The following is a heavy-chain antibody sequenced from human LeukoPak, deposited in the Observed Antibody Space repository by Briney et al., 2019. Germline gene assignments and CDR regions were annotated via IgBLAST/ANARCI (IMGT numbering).Heavy chain of an antibody. D-gene: IGHD3-10*01. Sequence: SETLSLTCAVYGGSFSGYYWSWIRQPAGKGLEWIGRIYTSGSTNYNPSLKSRVTISVDTSKNQFSLKLSSVTAADTAVYYCARERWFGEKDFDYWGQGTLVTVSS. CDR3: ARERWFGEKDFDY. V-gene: IGHV4-4*07. CDR2: IYTSGST. CDR1: GGSFSGYY. J-gene: IGHJ4*02.